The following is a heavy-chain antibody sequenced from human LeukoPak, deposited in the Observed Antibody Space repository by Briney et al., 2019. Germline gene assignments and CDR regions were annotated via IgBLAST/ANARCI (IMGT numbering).Heavy chain of an antibody. CDR3: AKDTSIGRYCTNGVCSPFDY. D-gene: IGHD2-8*01. V-gene: IGHV3-23*01. J-gene: IGHJ4*02. Sequence: GGSLRLSCAGSGFTFSSYAMGWVRQAPGKGLEWVSAISDTGATTYDADSVKGRFTISRDNSRSTLYLQMNSLRAEDTALYYCAKDTSIGRYCTNGVCSPFDYWGQGTLVTVSS. CDR1: GFTFSSYA. CDR2: ISDTGATT.